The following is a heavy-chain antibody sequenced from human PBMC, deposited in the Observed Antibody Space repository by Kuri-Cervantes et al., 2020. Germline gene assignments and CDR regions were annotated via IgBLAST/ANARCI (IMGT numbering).Heavy chain of an antibody. CDR1: GFTSTRSA. CDR3: AREDCSGGSCYSGGELLYGMDV. Sequence: SVKVSCKASGFTSTRSAVQWVRQARGQRLEWIGWIVVGSGNTNYAQKFQERVTITRDMSTSTAYMELSSLRSEDTAVYYCAREDCSGGSCYSGGELLYGMDVWGQGTTVTVSS. CDR2: IVVGSGNT. V-gene: IGHV1-58*01. D-gene: IGHD2-15*01. J-gene: IGHJ6*02.